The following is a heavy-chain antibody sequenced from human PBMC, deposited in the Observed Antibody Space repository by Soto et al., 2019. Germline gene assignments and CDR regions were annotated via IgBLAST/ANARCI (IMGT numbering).Heavy chain of an antibody. Sequence: GGSLRLSCAASGFTFSSYAMHWVRQAPGKGLEWVAVISYDGSNKYYADSVKGRFTISRDNSKNTLYLQMNSLRAEDTAVYYCARNKGPTYYDILTGPFDYWGQGTLVTVSS. CDR1: GFTFSSYA. J-gene: IGHJ4*02. CDR2: ISYDGSNK. CDR3: ARNKGPTYYDILTGPFDY. D-gene: IGHD3-9*01. V-gene: IGHV3-30-3*01.